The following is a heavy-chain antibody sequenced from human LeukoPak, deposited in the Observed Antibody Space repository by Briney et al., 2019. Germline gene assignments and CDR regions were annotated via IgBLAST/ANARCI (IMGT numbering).Heavy chain of an antibody. J-gene: IGHJ4*02. D-gene: IGHD3-10*01. CDR3: AREVPYGPSYEFFDY. CDR1: GGSITNYY. V-gene: IGHV4-59*01. Sequence: PSETLSLTCTVSGGSITNYYWSWIRQPPGKGVECIGYIYYSGSTNYNPSLKSRVTISLHTSKNQFSLKLNSVTAADTAVYYCAREVPYGPSYEFFDYWGQGTLVTVSS. CDR2: IYYSGST.